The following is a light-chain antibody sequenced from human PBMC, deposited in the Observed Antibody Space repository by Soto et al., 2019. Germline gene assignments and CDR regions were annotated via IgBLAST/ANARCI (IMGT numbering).Light chain of an antibody. V-gene: IGKV3-20*01. Sequence: EIVLTQSPGTLSLSPGEIATLSCRAIQTVSSRFLAWYQQKPGQAPMLLIYCALSRATGIPDRFSGSGSGTDFTLTISRLEPEDFALYYFKQYATXPLTSGGGTKV. CDR2: CAL. J-gene: IGKJ4*01. CDR3: KQYATXPLT. CDR1: QTVSSRF.